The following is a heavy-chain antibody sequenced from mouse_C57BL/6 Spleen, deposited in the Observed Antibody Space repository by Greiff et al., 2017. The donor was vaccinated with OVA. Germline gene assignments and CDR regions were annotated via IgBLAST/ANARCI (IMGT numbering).Heavy chain of an antibody. D-gene: IGHD3-1*01. J-gene: IGHJ2*01. V-gene: IGHV1-81*01. CDR3: ARQEFGTEDFDY. CDR1: GYTFTSCG. CDR2: IYPRSGNT. Sequence: QVQLQQSGAELARPGASVKLSCKASGYTFTSCGISWVKQRTGQGLEWIGEIYPRSGNTYYNEKFKGKATLTADKSSSTAYMELRSLTSEDSAVYFCARQEFGTEDFDYWGQGTTLTVSS.